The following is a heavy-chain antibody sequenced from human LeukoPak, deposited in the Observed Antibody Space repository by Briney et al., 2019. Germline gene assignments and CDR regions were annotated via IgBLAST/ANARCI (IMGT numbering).Heavy chain of an antibody. Sequence: GGSLRLSCAASGFTFSSSEMSWVRQAPGKGLEWVSTISGSGGTTYYGDSVKSRFTISRDNSKNTLFLRMNSLRAEDTALYYCARNVEYWGQGTLVTVSS. CDR1: GFTFSSSE. D-gene: IGHD1-1*01. V-gene: IGHV3-23*01. CDR2: ISGSGGTT. J-gene: IGHJ4*02. CDR3: ARNVEY.